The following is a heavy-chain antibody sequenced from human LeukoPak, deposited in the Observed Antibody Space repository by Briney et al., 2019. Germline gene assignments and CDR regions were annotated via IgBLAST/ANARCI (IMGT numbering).Heavy chain of an antibody. D-gene: IGHD1-26*01. J-gene: IGHJ4*02. CDR3: ARSRDSGSYYDY. Sequence: SSETLSLTCAVYGGSFSGYYWSWIRQPPGKGLEWIGEINHSGSTNYNPSLKSRVTISVDTSKNQFSLKLSSVTAADTAVYYCARSRDSGSYYDYWGQGTLVTVSS. CDR1: GGSFSGYY. CDR2: INHSGST. V-gene: IGHV4-34*01.